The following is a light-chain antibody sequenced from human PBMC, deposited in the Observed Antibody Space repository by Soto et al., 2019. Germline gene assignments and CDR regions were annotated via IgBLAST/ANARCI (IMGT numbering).Light chain of an antibody. J-gene: IGKJ5*01. CDR3: QQSYSTPIT. CDR2: AAS. CDR1: QTIDSW. Sequence: DIQMTQSPSILSASVGDSVTITCRASQTIDSWVAWYQQKPGKAPKLLIYAASSLQSGVPSRFSGSGSGTDFTLTISSLQPEDFATYYCQQSYSTPITFGQGTRLEIK. V-gene: IGKV1-39*01.